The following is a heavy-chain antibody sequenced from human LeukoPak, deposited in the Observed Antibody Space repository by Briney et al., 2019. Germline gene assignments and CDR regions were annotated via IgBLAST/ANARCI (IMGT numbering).Heavy chain of an antibody. D-gene: IGHD3-22*01. CDR3: ARDQGYYDSSGYSDYYYMDV. V-gene: IGHV4-4*07. J-gene: IGHJ6*03. CDR2: IYTSGST. CDR1: GGSISSYY. Sequence: PSETLSLTCTVSGGSISSYYWSWIRQPAGKGLEWIGRIYTSGSTNYNPSLKSRVTMSVDTSKNQFSLKLSSVTAADTAVYYCARDQGYYDSSGYSDYYYMDVCGKGTTVTVSS.